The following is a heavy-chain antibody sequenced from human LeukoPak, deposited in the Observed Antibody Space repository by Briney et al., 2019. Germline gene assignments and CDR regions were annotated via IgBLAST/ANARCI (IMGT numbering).Heavy chain of an antibody. D-gene: IGHD2-15*01. CDR2: IYYSGST. V-gene: IGHV4-59*01. Sequence: SETLSLTCTVSGGSISTSYWSWIRQPPGKGLEWIGYIYYSGSTNYNPSLKSRVTISVDTSKNQFSLKLSSVIAADTAVYYCARGPQYCSDGSCYSYAFDIWGQGTMVTVSS. J-gene: IGHJ3*02. CDR1: GGSISTSY. CDR3: ARGPQYCSDGSCYSYAFDI.